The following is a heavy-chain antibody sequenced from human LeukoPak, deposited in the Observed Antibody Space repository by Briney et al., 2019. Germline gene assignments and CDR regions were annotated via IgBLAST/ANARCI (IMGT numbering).Heavy chain of an antibody. V-gene: IGHV4-59*01. CDR3: ARGLSSFDY. J-gene: IGHJ4*02. CDR1: GGSISSYY. Sequence: PSETLSLTCTVSGGSISSYYSSWIRQPPGKGLEWIGYISYGGSTNYNPSLKSRVTISVDTSTNQFSLKLSSVTAADTAVYYCARGLSSFDYWGQGTLVTVSS. CDR2: ISYGGST.